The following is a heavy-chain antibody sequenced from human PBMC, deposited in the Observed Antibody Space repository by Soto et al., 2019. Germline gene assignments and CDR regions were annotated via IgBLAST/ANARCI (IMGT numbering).Heavy chain of an antibody. Sequence: QLVASGGGLVQPGGSLRLSCVASGFILSTHDLHWVRDTPGEGLEWVSGIGTLGDTFYGASVKGRFTISRENAKNSLYLQTNSLTVGDTAVYYCVRGRSFDFASTPPPTFGPWGQGTLVTVSS. J-gene: IGHJ5*02. D-gene: IGHD3-9*01. CDR3: VRGRSFDFASTPPPTFGP. CDR1: GFILSTHD. V-gene: IGHV3-13*01. CDR2: IGTLGDT.